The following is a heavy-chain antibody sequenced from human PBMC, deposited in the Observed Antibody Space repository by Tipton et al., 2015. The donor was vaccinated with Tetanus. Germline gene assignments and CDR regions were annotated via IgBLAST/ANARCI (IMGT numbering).Heavy chain of an antibody. J-gene: IGHJ4*02. Sequence: VQLVQSGGEVKKPGESLKISCKGSGYIFNNYWIGRVRQKPGKGLEWMGIIYPGDSDTRYSPSFQGQVTISGDKSINTAFLQWSSLKASDTSMFYCARAHCTDGGCNFDFWGQGALVTVAS. CDR3: ARAHCTDGGCNFDF. CDR1: GYIFNNYW. CDR2: IYPGDSDT. V-gene: IGHV5-51*01. D-gene: IGHD2-8*01.